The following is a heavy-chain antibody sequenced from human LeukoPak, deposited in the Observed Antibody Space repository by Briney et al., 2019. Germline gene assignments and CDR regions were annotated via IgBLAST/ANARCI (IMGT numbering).Heavy chain of an antibody. D-gene: IGHD3-22*01. V-gene: IGHV3-74*01. J-gene: IGHJ4*02. CDR1: GSTFTSYW. CDR2: NNIYGITT. CDR3: AMGPYYYDSSGYYY. Sequence: GGSLRLCCVASGSTFTSYWMHWVRQAPGKGLVWVSRNNIYGITTNSAHSLNSRFTLSTDNANNTLSLQMNTLPPEDTAVYYCAMGPYYYDSSGYYYWGQGTLVTVSS.